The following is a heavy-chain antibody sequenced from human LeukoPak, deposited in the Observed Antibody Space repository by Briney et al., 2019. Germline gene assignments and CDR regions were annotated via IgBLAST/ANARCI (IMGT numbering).Heavy chain of an antibody. CDR3: AKRAYGDYGYYYYMDV. J-gene: IGHJ6*03. Sequence: ASVKVSCKASGYTFTGYYMHWVRQAPGQGLEWMGWINPNSGGTNYAQKFQGRVTMTRDTSISTAYMELSRLRSDDTAVYYCAKRAYGDYGYYYYMDVWGKGTTVTVSS. CDR1: GYTFTGYY. V-gene: IGHV1-2*02. D-gene: IGHD4-17*01. CDR2: INPNSGGT.